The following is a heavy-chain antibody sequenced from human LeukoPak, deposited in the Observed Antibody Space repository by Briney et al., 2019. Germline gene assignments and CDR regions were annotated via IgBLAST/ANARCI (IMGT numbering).Heavy chain of an antibody. Sequence: GGSLRLSCAASGFTVSSNYMSWVRQAPGKGLEWVSVIYSGGSTYYADSVKGRFTISRDNSKNTLYLQMNSLRAEDTAVYYCARVNESGYQFGDYYYMDVWGKGTTVTISS. CDR2: IYSGGST. V-gene: IGHV3-53*01. CDR3: ARVNESGYQFGDYYYMDV. D-gene: IGHD5-12*01. J-gene: IGHJ6*03. CDR1: GFTVSSNY.